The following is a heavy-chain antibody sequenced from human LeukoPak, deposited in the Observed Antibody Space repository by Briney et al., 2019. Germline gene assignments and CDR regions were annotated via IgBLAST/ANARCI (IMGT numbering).Heavy chain of an antibody. J-gene: IGHJ5*02. Sequence: GSLGLSCAASGFTFSSYEMNWVRQAPGKGLEWVSYISSSGSTIYYADSVKGRFTISRDNAKNSLYLQMNSLRAEDTAVYYCARKDRSNGFDPWGQGTLVTVSS. CDR2: ISSSGSTI. CDR3: ARKDRSNGFDP. V-gene: IGHV3-48*03. CDR1: GFTFSSYE. D-gene: IGHD3-22*01.